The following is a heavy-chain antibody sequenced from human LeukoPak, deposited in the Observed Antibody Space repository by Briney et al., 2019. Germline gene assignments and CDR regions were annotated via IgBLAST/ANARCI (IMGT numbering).Heavy chain of an antibody. V-gene: IGHV4-34*01. Sequence: SETLSLTCAVYGGSFSGYYWSWIRQPPGKGLEWIGEMNHSGSTNYNPSLKSRVTISVDTSKNQFSLKLSSVTAADTAVYYCARGVGLTQGGTFDYWGQGTLVTVSS. D-gene: IGHD1-1*01. J-gene: IGHJ4*02. CDR3: ARGVGLTQGGTFDY. CDR1: GGSFSGYY. CDR2: MNHSGST.